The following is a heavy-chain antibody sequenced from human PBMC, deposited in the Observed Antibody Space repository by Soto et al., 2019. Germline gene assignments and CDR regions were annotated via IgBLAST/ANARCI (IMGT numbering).Heavy chain of an antibody. V-gene: IGHV3-23*01. J-gene: IGHJ4*02. Sequence: EVQLLESGGGLVQPGGSLRLSCAASGFTFSSSAMSWVRLAPGKGLEWVSGISGSDGGTYYADSVKGRFTISRDNSKNTVHLQMSSLRVEDAALYYYAKGYSGEEWCQGTLVTVSS. CDR2: ISGSDGGT. CDR3: AKGYSGEE. CDR1: GFTFSSSA. D-gene: IGHD2-15*01.